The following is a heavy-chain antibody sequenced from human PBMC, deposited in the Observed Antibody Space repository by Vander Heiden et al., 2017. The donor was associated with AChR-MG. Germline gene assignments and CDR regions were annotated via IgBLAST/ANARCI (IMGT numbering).Heavy chain of an antibody. Sequence: QVQLVQSGAEVKKPGSSVKVSCKASEGTCSSYAISWVRQAPGQGREWMGGIIPIFGTANYAQKFQGRVTITADKSTSTAYMELSSLRSEDTAVYYCARGLVGATTVDYWGQGTLVTVSS. V-gene: IGHV1-69*06. CDR3: ARGLVGATTVDY. CDR1: EGTCSSYA. D-gene: IGHD1-26*01. J-gene: IGHJ4*02. CDR2: IIPIFGTA.